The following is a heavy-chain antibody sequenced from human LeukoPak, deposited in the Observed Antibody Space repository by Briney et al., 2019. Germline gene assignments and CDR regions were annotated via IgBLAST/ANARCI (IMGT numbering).Heavy chain of an antibody. CDR1: GGSFSGYY. D-gene: IGHD3-10*01. Sequence: SETLSLTCAVYGGSFSGYYWSWIRQPPGKGLEWIGEINHGGSTNYNPSLKSRVTISVDTSKNQFSLKLSSVTAADTAVYYCARGIGYYGSGSYIDYWGQGTLVTVSS. V-gene: IGHV4-34*01. CDR2: INHGGST. J-gene: IGHJ4*02. CDR3: ARGIGYYGSGSYIDY.